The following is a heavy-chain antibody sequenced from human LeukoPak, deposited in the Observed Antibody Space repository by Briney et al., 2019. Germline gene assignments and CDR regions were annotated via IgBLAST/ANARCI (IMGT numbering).Heavy chain of an antibody. J-gene: IGHJ6*02. Sequence: PGWSLRLSCAASGFTFSSDEMNWVRQAPEKGLESIAYISSSGSYMYADSVKGRFTISRDNAKNTLYLQMNSLRAEDTAVYYCARDFKQLDPYYYYGMDVWGQGTTVTVSS. V-gene: IGHV3-48*03. D-gene: IGHD6-6*01. CDR1: GFTFSSDE. CDR3: ARDFKQLDPYYYYGMDV. CDR2: ISSSGSYM.